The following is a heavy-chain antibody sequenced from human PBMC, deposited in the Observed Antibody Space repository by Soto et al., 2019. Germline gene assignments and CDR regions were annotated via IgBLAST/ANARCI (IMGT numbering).Heavy chain of an antibody. CDR2: ISSTTNYI. CDR3: ARESEDLTSNFDY. J-gene: IGHJ4*02. V-gene: IGHV3-21*06. Sequence: GGSLRLSCAASGFIFTRYSMNWVRQAPGKGLEWVSSISSTTNYIYYGDSMKGRFTISRDNAKNSLYLEMNSLRAEDTAVYYCARESEDLTSNFDYWGQGTLVTRSS. CDR1: GFIFTRYS.